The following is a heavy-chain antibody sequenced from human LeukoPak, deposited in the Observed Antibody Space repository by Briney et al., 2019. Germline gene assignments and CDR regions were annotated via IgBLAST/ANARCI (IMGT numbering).Heavy chain of an antibody. V-gene: IGHV3-11*01. J-gene: IGHJ4*02. CDR3: ARETVAGTFDF. CDR2: ISSSADIV. CDR1: GFIFSEYY. Sequence: GGSLRLSCATSGFIFSEYYISWIRQAPGKGLEWVADISSSADIVSYADSVKGRFTISRDNGGDSTYLQMNSLRVEDTAVYYCARETVAGTFDFWSQGTLVTVSS. D-gene: IGHD6-19*01.